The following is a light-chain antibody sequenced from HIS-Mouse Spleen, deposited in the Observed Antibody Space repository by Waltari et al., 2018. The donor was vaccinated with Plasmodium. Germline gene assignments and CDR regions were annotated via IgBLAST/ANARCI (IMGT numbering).Light chain of an antibody. CDR1: SSAVGGYNY. CDR3: CSYAGSYTYV. J-gene: IGLJ1*01. V-gene: IGLV2-11*01. Sequence: QSALTQPRSVSGSPGQSVTSSCTGTSSAVGGYNYVSWYQQHPGKAPKLMIYDVSKRPSGVPDRFSGSKSGNTASLTISGLQAEDEADYYCCSYAGSYTYVFGTGTKVTVL. CDR2: DVS.